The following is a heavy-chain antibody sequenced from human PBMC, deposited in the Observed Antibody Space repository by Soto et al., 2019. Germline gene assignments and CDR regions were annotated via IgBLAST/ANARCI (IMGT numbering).Heavy chain of an antibody. D-gene: IGHD6-19*01. J-gene: IGHJ4*02. V-gene: IGHV3-7*01. CDR2: IKQDGSEK. CDR3: ARGVSSGWTDYFDY. CDR1: RFTFSSYW. Sequence: GGSPRLSCAASRFTFSSYWMSWVRQAPGKGLEWVANIKQDGSEKYYVDSVKGRFTISRDNAKNSLYLQMNSLRAEDTAVYYCARGVSSGWTDYFDYWGQGTLVTVSS.